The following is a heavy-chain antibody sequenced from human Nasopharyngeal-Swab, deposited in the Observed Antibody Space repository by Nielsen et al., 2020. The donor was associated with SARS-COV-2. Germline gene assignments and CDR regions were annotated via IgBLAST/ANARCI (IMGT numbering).Heavy chain of an antibody. CDR1: GFTFSSYS. D-gene: IGHD6-6*01. Sequence: GGSLRLSCAASGFTFSSYSMNWVRQAPGKGLVWVSSISSSSSYIYYADSVKGRFTISRDNAKNSLYLQMNSLRAEDTAVYYCARGTTSSSALGYWGQGTLVTVSS. V-gene: IGHV3-21*01. CDR2: ISSSSSYI. J-gene: IGHJ4*02. CDR3: ARGTTSSSALGY.